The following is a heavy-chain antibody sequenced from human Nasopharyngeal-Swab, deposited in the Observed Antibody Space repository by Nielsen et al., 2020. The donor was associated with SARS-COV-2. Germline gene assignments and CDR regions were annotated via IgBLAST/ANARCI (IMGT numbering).Heavy chain of an antibody. CDR1: GYSFTSYN. J-gene: IGHJ4*02. D-gene: IGHD3-22*01. Sequence: ALVKVSCKASGYSFTSYNMHWVRQAPGQGLEWMGIINPSGGTTSHAQKFQGRVTMTRDTSTTTVYMELSRLRSEDTAVYYCAREASGSYLDYWGQGTLVTVSS. CDR3: AREASGSYLDY. CDR2: INPSGGTT. V-gene: IGHV1-46*01.